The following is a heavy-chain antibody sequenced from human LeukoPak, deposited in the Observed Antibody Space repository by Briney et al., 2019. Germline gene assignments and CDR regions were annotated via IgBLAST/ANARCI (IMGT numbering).Heavy chain of an antibody. D-gene: IGHD6-19*01. CDR2: IYYSGST. V-gene: IGHV4-39*07. CDR3: ARDGWLGLAVAGIDY. CDR1: GDSISSSHYY. J-gene: IGHJ4*02. Sequence: PSETLSLTCTVSGDSISSSHYYWGWIRQPPGKGLEWIGSIYYSGSTYYNPSLKSRVTISVDTSKNQFSLKLNSVTAADTAVYYCARDGWLGLAVAGIDYWGQGTLVTVSS.